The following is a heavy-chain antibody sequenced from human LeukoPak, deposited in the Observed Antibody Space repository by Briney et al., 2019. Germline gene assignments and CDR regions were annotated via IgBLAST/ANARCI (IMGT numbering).Heavy chain of an antibody. CDR3: ARLPKYGNYFDY. J-gene: IGHJ4*02. Sequence: SETLSLTCTVSGGSISSSSYYWGWIRQPPGKGLEWIGSIYYSGSTYYNPSLKSRVTISVDTSKNQFSLKLSSVTAADTAVYYCARLPKYGNYFDYWGQGTLVTVSS. D-gene: IGHD1-14*01. V-gene: IGHV4-39*01. CDR2: IYYSGST. CDR1: GGSISSSSYY.